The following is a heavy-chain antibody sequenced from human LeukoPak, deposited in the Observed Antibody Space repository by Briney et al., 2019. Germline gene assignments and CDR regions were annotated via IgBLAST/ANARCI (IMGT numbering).Heavy chain of an antibody. Sequence: SETLSLTCTVCGYSISSGYYWGWIRQPPGKGLEWIGSIHHSGNTYYNPSLKSRVTISVDTSKNQFSLKLSSVTAADTAVYYCARVGEQYYFDYWGQGTLVTVSS. CDR1: GYSISSGYY. V-gene: IGHV4-38-2*02. J-gene: IGHJ4*02. CDR3: ARVGEQYYFDY. CDR2: IHHSGNT. D-gene: IGHD1/OR15-1a*01.